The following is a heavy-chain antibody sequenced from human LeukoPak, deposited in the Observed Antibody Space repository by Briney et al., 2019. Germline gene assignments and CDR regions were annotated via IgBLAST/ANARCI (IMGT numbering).Heavy chain of an antibody. V-gene: IGHV3-33*01. CDR1: GFTFSSYG. D-gene: IGHD3-22*01. CDR3: ARDPAHYYDSSGYFDY. J-gene: IGHJ4*02. Sequence: GGSLRLSCAASGFTFSSYGMHWVRQAPGKGLEWVAVIWYDGSNKYYADSVKGRFTISRDNSKNTLYLQMNSLRAEDTAAYYCARDPAHYYDSSGYFDYWGQGTLVTVSS. CDR2: IWYDGSNK.